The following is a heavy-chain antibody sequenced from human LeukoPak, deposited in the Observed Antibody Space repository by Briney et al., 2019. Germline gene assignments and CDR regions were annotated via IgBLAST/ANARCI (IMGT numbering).Heavy chain of an antibody. Sequence: GGSLKLSCAASGFTFSGSAMHWVRQASGKGLEWGGRIRSKANSYATAYAAWVKGRFTISRDDSKNTAYLQMNSLKNEDTAVYYCTSLGEVPPWYFASWGQGNLVTVSS. CDR2: IRSKANSYAT. V-gene: IGHV3-73*01. CDR1: GFTFSGSA. D-gene: IGHD4-17*01. CDR3: TSLGEVPPWYFAS. J-gene: IGHJ4*02.